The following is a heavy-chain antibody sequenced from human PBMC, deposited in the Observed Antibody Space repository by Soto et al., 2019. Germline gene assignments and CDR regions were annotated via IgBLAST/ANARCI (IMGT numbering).Heavy chain of an antibody. CDR1: GGSISSGGYS. J-gene: IGHJ4*02. Sequence: CAVSGGSISSGGYSWSWIRQPPGKGLEWIGYIYHSGSTYYNPSLKSRVTISVDRSKNQFSLKLSSVTAADTAVYYCARVRGPYDSSGYQRGADYWGQGTLVTVSS. CDR3: ARVRGPYDSSGYQRGADY. D-gene: IGHD3-22*01. V-gene: IGHV4-30-2*01. CDR2: IYHSGST.